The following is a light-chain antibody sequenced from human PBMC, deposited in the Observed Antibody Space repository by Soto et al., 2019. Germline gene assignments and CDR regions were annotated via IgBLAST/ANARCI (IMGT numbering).Light chain of an antibody. Sequence: PGERATLSCRASQSVSINLAWYQQKPGQAPRLLIYGASNRATGIPARFSGSGSGTDFTLTISNLEPEDFAVYYCQQHSHWPPWTFGQGTKVDIK. CDR2: GAS. CDR1: QSVSIN. CDR3: QQHSHWPPWT. V-gene: IGKV3-11*01. J-gene: IGKJ1*01.